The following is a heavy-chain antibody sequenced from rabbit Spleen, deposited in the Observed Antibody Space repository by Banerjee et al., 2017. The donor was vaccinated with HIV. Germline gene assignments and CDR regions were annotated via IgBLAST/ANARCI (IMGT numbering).Heavy chain of an antibody. CDR2: ITYGGSK. CDR3: SRDASNNGDGMDL. Sequence: QSLEESGGRLVTPGGTLALTCTVSGFSLSSNTVNWVRQAPGKGLEYIGFITYGGSKWYASWVKGRFTISKTSTTVDLKMTSLTAENTATYFCSRDASNNGDGMDLWGPGTLVTVS. V-gene: IGHV1S69*01. CDR1: GFSLSSNT. D-gene: IGHD1-1*01. J-gene: IGHJ6*01.